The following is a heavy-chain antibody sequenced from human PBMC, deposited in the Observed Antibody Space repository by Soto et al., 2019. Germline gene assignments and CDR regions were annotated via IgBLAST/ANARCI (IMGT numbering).Heavy chain of an antibody. CDR2: ISTYSGDT. CDR1: GYTXCTYD. CDR3: ARHHGPTTSENWFDP. J-gene: IGHJ5*02. D-gene: IGHD5-12*01. Sequence: SXKVSFKASGYTXCTYDIRWVRRAPGQGLEWMGWISTYSGDTKYAQKFQGRVTITTDTSTTTAYLELRSLRSDDTAVYYCARHHGPTTSENWFDPWGQGTLVTVSS. V-gene: IGHV1-18*01.